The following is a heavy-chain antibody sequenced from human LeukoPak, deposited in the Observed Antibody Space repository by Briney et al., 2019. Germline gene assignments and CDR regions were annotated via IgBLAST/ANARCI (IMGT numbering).Heavy chain of an antibody. J-gene: IGHJ6*02. CDR3: ARYPNAPGRITIFGVVQGNYYYGMDV. Sequence: GSSVKLSCKASGGTFSSYTISWVRQAPGQGVEWMGRIIPILCIANYAQKFQGRVTITADKSTSTAYMELSSLRSEDTAVYYCARYPNAPGRITIFGVVQGNYYYGMDVWGQGTTDTVSS. CDR2: IIPILCIA. V-gene: IGHV1-69*02. D-gene: IGHD3-3*01. CDR1: GGTFSSYT.